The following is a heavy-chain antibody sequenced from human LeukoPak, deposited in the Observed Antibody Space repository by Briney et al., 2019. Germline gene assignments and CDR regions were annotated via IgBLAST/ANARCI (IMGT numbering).Heavy chain of an antibody. Sequence: SETLSLTCTVSGGSISSYYWSWIRQPPGNGLEWIGYIYYSGSTNYNPSLKSRVTISVDTSKNRFSLKLSSVTAADTAVYYCARSTPNDYDFWSGYWGYWGQGTLVTVSS. D-gene: IGHD3-3*01. CDR3: ARSTPNDYDFWSGYWGY. CDR2: IYYSGST. V-gene: IGHV4-59*01. J-gene: IGHJ4*02. CDR1: GGSISSYY.